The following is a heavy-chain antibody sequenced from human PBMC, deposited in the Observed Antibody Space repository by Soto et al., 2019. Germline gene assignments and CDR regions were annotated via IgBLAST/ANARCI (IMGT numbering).Heavy chain of an antibody. Sequence: EVQLVESGGGLVKPGGSLRLSCAASGFTFSSYSMNWVRQAPGKGLEWVSSISSSSSYIYYADSVKGRFTISRDNAKNSLYLQMNSLRAEDTAVYYCASSDTAMPFDYWGPGTLVTVSS. CDR1: GFTFSSYS. J-gene: IGHJ4*02. V-gene: IGHV3-21*01. CDR3: ASSDTAMPFDY. D-gene: IGHD5-18*01. CDR2: ISSSSSYI.